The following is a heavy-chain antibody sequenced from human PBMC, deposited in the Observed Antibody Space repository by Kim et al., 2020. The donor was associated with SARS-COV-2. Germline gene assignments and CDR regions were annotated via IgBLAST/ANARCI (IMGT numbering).Heavy chain of an antibody. CDR1: GGSISSSSYY. CDR2: IYYSGST. D-gene: IGHD3-9*01. CDR3: ASLLRYFDWLVDTNFDY. V-gene: IGHV4-39*01. Sequence: SETLSLTCTVSGGSISSSSYYWGWIRQPPGKGLEWIGSIYYSGSTYYNPSLKSRVTISVDTSKNQFSLKLSSVTAAYTAVYYCASLLRYFDWLVDTNFDYWGQGTLVTVSS. J-gene: IGHJ4*02.